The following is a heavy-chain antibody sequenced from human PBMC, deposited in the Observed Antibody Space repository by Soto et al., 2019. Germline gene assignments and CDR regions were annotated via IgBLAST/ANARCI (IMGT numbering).Heavy chain of an antibody. D-gene: IGHD5-12*01. V-gene: IGHV1-18*01. CDR3: ASGLGATIQRVGFDP. CDR1: GYTFTSYG. J-gene: IGHJ5*02. Sequence: QVQLVQSGAEVKKPGASVKVSCKASGYTFTSYGISWVRQAPGQGLAWMGWISAYNGNTNYAQKLQGRVTMTTDTSTSTAYMERRSLSSDDTSVYYCASGLGATIQRVGFDPWGQGTLVTVSS. CDR2: ISAYNGNT.